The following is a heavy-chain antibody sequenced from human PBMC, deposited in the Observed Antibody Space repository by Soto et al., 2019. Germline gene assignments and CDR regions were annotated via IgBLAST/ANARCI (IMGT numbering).Heavy chain of an antibody. Sequence: QVQLLQSGAEVKKPGSSVKVSCKASGGTFSSYAISWVRQAPGQGLEWMGVIIPIFGTANYAQKFQGRVTITADESTNTAYMELSSLRSEDTAVYYCASDLGYCSGGSGYVWFDPWGQGTLVTVSS. CDR2: IIPIFGTA. D-gene: IGHD2-15*01. V-gene: IGHV1-69*12. CDR1: GGTFSSYA. CDR3: ASDLGYCSGGSGYVWFDP. J-gene: IGHJ5*02.